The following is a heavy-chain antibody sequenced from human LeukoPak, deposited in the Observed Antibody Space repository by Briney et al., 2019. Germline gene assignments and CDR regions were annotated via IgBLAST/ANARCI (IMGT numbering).Heavy chain of an antibody. D-gene: IGHD2-21*02. CDR3: ARTDETAPAEDFQH. CDR1: GFSVSSNY. CDR2: IYSGGST. Sequence: GGSLRLSCAASGFSVSSNYMSWARQAPGKGLEWVSVIYSGGSTYYADSVKGRFTISRDNSKNTLYLQMKSLRAEDTAVYYCARTDETAPAEDFQHWGRGTLVTVSS. J-gene: IGHJ1*01. V-gene: IGHV3-53*01.